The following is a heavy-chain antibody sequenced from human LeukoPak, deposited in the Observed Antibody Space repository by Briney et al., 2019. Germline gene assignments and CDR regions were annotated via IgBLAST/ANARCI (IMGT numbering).Heavy chain of an antibody. CDR2: ISYDGSNK. V-gene: IGHV3-30*18. CDR3: AKDLYV. J-gene: IGHJ6*02. CDR1: GFPFSSYA. Sequence: GGSLSLSCAASGFPFSSYAMNWVRQAPGKGLEWVAVISYDGSNKYYADSVKGRFTISRDNSKNTLYLQMNSLRAEDTAVYYCAKDLYVWGQGTTVTVSS.